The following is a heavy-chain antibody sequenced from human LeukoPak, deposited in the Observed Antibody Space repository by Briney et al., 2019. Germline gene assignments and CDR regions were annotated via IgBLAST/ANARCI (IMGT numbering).Heavy chain of an antibody. J-gene: IGHJ4*02. CDR3: ARGWWDLGEIPF. V-gene: IGHV1-3*01. Sequence: ASVKVSCKGYGYTFSASVLHWVRQAPGQSLEWMGWINGGNGETRYSENFHGRVTITRDAPAKTSYMELSSLGLEDTGVYYCARGWWDLGEIPFWGQGTLVTVSS. D-gene: IGHD1-26*01. CDR1: GYTFSASV. CDR2: INGGNGET.